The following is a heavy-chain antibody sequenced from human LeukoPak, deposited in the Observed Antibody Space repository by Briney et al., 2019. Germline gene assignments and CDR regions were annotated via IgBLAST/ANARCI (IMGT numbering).Heavy chain of an antibody. CDR1: GYTFTGYY. CDR2: INPNSGGT. V-gene: IGHV1-2*02. D-gene: IGHD6-13*01. J-gene: IGHJ6*02. CDR3: ARDLAPYSSSWYYYYYGMDV. Sequence: ASVKASCKASGYTFTGYYMHWVRQAPGQGLEWMGWINPNSGGTNYAQKFQGRVTMTRDTSISTAYMELSRLRSDDTAVYYCARDLAPYSSSWYYYYYGMDVWGQGTTVTVSS.